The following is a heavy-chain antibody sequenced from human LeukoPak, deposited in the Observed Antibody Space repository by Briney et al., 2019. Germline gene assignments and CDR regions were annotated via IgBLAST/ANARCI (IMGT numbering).Heavy chain of an antibody. CDR2: ISSSGDYI. Sequence: TGGSLRLSCAASGFTFSSYSMNWVRQAPGKGLEWVSSISSSGDYIYYADSVKGRFTISRDNAKSSLFLQMNSLRAEDTAVYSCAKATAVVTLFASTDYWGQGTLVTVSS. CDR3: AKATAVVTLFASTDY. V-gene: IGHV3-21*04. D-gene: IGHD4-23*01. J-gene: IGHJ4*02. CDR1: GFTFSSYS.